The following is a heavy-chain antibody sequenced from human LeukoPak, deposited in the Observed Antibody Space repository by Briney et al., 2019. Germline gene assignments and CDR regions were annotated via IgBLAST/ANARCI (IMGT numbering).Heavy chain of an antibody. Sequence: GESLKISCKGSGYSFTSYWISWVRQVPGKGLEWMGRIDPSDSYTNYSPSFQGHVTISADKSISTAYLQWSSLKASDTAMYYCARQTMVRGVIIESRFSYGMDVWGQGTTVTVSS. J-gene: IGHJ6*02. CDR1: GYSFTSYW. V-gene: IGHV5-10-1*01. D-gene: IGHD3-10*01. CDR3: ARQTMVRGVIIESRFSYGMDV. CDR2: IDPSDSYT.